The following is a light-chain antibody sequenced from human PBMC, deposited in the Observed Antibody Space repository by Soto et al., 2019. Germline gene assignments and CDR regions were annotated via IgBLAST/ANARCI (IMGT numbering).Light chain of an antibody. J-gene: IGKJ2*03. V-gene: IGKV1-5*01. CDR2: DAS. CDR3: QQYNSYSGYS. Sequence: DIQMTQSPSTLSASVGDRVTITCRASQSISSWLAWYQQKPGKAPKLLIYDASSFESGVPSRFSSSRSVTEFSPTISSLQPDDFATYYCQQYNSYSGYSFGQGTKLEIK. CDR1: QSISSW.